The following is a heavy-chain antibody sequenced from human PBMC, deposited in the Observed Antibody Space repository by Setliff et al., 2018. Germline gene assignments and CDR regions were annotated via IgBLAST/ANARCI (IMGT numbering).Heavy chain of an antibody. J-gene: IGHJ4*02. CDR1: GYTCTGYY. CDR2: INPNSGGT. D-gene: IGHD3-3*01. Sequence: VASVKVSCKASGYTCTGYYIHWVRQAPGQGLEWMGWINPNSGGTNYAQKFQGWVTMTRDTSISTAYMELSRLRSDDTAVYYCARGRDFWSGYLVYWGQETLVTVSS. V-gene: IGHV1-2*04. CDR3: ARGRDFWSGYLVY.